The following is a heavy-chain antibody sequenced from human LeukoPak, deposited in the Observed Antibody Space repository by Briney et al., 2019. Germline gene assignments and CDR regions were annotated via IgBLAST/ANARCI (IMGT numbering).Heavy chain of an antibody. CDR3: ADLGSRD. CDR2: IKDDGSDK. D-gene: IGHD3-16*01. Sequence: GGSLRLSCAASGFTFSSAWMTWVRQAPGKGLEWVATIKDDGSDKYYVDSVKGRFTISRDNAKKSLWLQMNSLRVEASAMYYCADLGSRDWGQGTLVTVSS. J-gene: IGHJ4*02. V-gene: IGHV3-7*01. CDR1: GFTFSSAW.